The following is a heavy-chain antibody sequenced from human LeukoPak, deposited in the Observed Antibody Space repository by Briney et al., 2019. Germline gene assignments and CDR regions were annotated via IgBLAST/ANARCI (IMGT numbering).Heavy chain of an antibody. V-gene: IGHV3-66*02. CDR3: ASHSRSLVYYYLDV. J-gene: IGHJ6*03. D-gene: IGHD6-13*01. CDR2: IYSGGST. CDR1: GFTVSSNY. Sequence: PGGSLRLSCAASGFTVSSNYMSWVRQAPGKGLEWVSVIYSGGSTYYADSVKGRFTISRDNSKNTLYLQMNSLRAEDTAVYYCASHSRSLVYYYLDVWGKGTTVTVSS.